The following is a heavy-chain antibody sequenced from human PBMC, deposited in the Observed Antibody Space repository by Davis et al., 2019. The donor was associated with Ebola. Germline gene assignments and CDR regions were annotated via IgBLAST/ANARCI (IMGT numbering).Heavy chain of an antibody. Sequence: ASVKVSCKVSGYTLSELSIHWVRQAPGKGLEWMGGFESEDGETTYAREFQGRVTLTEDTSTDTAYMELSSLRSEDTAVYYCTSLQEGYRSGGSHYRGRWFDPWGQGTLVTVSS. J-gene: IGHJ5*02. CDR2: FESEDGET. V-gene: IGHV1-24*01. CDR3: TSLQEGYRSGGSHYRGRWFDP. D-gene: IGHD2-15*01. CDR1: GYTLSELS.